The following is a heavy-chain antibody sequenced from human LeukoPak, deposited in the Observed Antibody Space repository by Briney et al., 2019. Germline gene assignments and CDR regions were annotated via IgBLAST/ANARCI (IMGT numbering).Heavy chain of an antibody. J-gene: IGHJ4*02. CDR3: ARDPRQWLAPFDY. CDR1: GFTFSSYS. Sequence: GGSQRLSCAASGFTFSSYSMNWVRQAPGKGLEWVSYISSSSSTIYYADSVKGRFTISRDNAKNSLYLQMNSLRAEDTAVYYCARDPRQWLAPFDYWGQGTLVTVSS. D-gene: IGHD6-19*01. V-gene: IGHV3-48*01. CDR2: ISSSSSTI.